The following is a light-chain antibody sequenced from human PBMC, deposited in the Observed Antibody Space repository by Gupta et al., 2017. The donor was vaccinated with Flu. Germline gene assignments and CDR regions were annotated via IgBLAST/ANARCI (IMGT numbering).Light chain of an antibody. CDR2: DVT. J-gene: IGLJ1*01. CDR1: SNDVGSSNR. CDR3: SSHAGRVTWV. Sequence: QSAPTQPRSVSGSPVQSVTISCTGTSNDVGSSNRVSWYEQRPGKAPKLILYDVTERPSGVPDRFSGSKSGNTASLTISGLQADDEADYYCSSHAGRVTWVFGTGTTVTVL. V-gene: IGLV2-11*01.